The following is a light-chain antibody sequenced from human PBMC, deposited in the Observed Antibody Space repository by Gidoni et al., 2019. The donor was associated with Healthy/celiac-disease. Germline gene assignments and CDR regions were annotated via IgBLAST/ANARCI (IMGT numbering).Light chain of an antibody. CDR1: SLRSYY. V-gene: IGLV3-19*01. CDR3: NSRDSSGNHLWI. J-gene: IGLJ2*01. CDR2: GKN. Sequence: SSELTQDPAVSVALGQKVRITCQGDSLRSYYASWYQQKPGQAPVLVIYGKNNRPSGIPDRFSGSSAGNTASLTSTGAQAEDEADYYCNSRDSSGNHLWIFGGGTKLTVL.